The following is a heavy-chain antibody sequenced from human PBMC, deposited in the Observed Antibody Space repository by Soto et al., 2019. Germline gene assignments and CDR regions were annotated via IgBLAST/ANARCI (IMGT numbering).Heavy chain of an antibody. CDR3: ARESYGDYYFDY. CDR1: GFTFSSYA. CDR2: ISYDGSKI. D-gene: IGHD4-17*01. J-gene: IGHJ4*02. V-gene: IGHV3-30-3*01. Sequence: QVQLVESGGGVVQPGRSLRLSCAASGFTFSSYAMHWVRQAPSKGLEWVAIISYDGSKIYYADSVKGRFTISRDNSKNTLYLQVNSLRAEAMAVYYCARESYGDYYFDYWGQGTLVTVSS.